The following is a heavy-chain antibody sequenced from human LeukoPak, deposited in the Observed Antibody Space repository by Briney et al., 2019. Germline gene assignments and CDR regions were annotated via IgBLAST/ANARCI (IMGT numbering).Heavy chain of an antibody. CDR2: ISYGNT. V-gene: IGHV4-59*01. D-gene: IGHD5-18*01. CDR1: GCSISTYY. CDR3: ARDKAHSYGRYFDP. J-gene: IGHJ5*02. Sequence: SETLSLTCSVSGCSISTYYWNWIRQTPGKGLEWIGHISYGNTDYNPALKSQVTISVYTSKNQFSLKLTSVTAAGTAVYYCARDKAHSYGRYFDPWGQGALVSVPS.